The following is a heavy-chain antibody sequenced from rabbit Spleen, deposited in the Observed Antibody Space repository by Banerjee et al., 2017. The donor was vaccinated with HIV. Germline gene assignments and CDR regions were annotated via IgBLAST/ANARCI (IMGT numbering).Heavy chain of an antibody. CDR2: IYISSGST. Sequence: QSLEESGGDLVKPGASLTLTCTASRFSFSSSDWIYWVRQAPGKGLELIACIYISSGSTWYASWVNGRFTISRSTSLNTVDLKMTSLTAADTATYFCARGVAFYTFNLWGPGTLVTVS. CDR1: RFSFSSSDW. CDR3: ARGVAFYTFNL. D-gene: IGHD6-1*01. J-gene: IGHJ4*01. V-gene: IGHV1S43*01.